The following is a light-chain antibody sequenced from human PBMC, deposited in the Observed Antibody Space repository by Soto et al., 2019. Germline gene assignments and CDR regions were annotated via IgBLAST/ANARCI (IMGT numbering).Light chain of an antibody. J-gene: IGKJ1*01. Sequence: EIVLTQSPDTLSLSPGERATLSCRASQSVSSFLAWYQQKPGQAPRLLIFGASIRVKGIPDRFIGSGSGTDFALTIGRLEPEDFAVYYCQHYLTSLTTFGQGTKVDIK. CDR3: QHYLTSLTT. V-gene: IGKV3-20*01. CDR1: QSVSSF. CDR2: GAS.